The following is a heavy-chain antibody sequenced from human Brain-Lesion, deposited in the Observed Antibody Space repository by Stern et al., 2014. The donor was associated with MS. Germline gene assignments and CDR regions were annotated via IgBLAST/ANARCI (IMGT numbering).Heavy chain of an antibody. J-gene: IGHJ6*02. D-gene: IGHD2-2*01. Sequence: VQLVESGPGLVKPSQTLSLSCTVSGGSISSGGYYWSWIRQPAGKGLEWIGRIFNSGSTSYNPPLKSRGTISIDTSKNQVSPRLNSMTAADTAVYYCARGRVVPGFQYYATDVWGQGTTVIVSS. V-gene: IGHV4-61*02. CDR2: IFNSGST. CDR3: ARGRVVPGFQYYATDV. CDR1: GGSISSGGYY.